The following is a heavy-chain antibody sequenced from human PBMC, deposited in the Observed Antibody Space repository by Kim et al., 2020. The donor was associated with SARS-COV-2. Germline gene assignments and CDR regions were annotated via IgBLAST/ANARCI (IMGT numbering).Heavy chain of an antibody. D-gene: IGHD6-13*01. Sequence: ASVKVSCKASGYTFTGYYMHWVRQAPGQGLEWMGRINPNSGGTNYAQKFQGRVTMTRDTSISTAYMELSRLRSDDTAVYYCARDAPRYSSSWSNWFDPWGQGTLVTVSS. CDR2: INPNSGGT. J-gene: IGHJ5*02. CDR1: GYTFTGYY. V-gene: IGHV1-2*06. CDR3: ARDAPRYSSSWSNWFDP.